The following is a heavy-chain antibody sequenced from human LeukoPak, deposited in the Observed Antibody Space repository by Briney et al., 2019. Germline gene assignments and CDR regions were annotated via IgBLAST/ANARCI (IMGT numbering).Heavy chain of an antibody. CDR3: ARDRGRDGYNLYAFDI. CDR1: GFTFSSYE. D-gene: IGHD5-24*01. J-gene: IGHJ3*02. Sequence: PGGSLRLSCAASGFTFSSYEMNWVRQAPGKGLEWVSFISSSDSTISYADSVEGRFTISRDNAKNSLYLQMSSLRAEDTAVYYCARDRGRDGYNLYAFDIWGQGTMVTVSS. V-gene: IGHV3-48*03. CDR2: ISSSDSTI.